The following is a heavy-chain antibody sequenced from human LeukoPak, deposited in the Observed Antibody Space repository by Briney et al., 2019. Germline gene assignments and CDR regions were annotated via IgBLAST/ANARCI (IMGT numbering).Heavy chain of an antibody. Sequence: PSETLSLTCTVSGGSISSYYWSWIRQPPGKGLEWIGYIYYSGSTNYNPSLKSRVTISVDTSKNQFSLKLSSVTAADTAVYYCARILNTVTFDHGMDVWGQGTTVTVSS. J-gene: IGHJ6*02. CDR1: GGSISSYY. D-gene: IGHD4-11*01. V-gene: IGHV4-59*01. CDR2: IYYSGST. CDR3: ARILNTVTFDHGMDV.